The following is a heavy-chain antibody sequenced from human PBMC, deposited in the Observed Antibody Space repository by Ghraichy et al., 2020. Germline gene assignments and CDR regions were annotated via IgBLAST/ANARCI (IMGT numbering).Heavy chain of an antibody. V-gene: IGHV3-53*01. D-gene: IGHD6-19*01. J-gene: IGHJ3*02. CDR2: LYYCAGST. Sequence: LSLPCAVSGLSVNDHYMNWVRQAPGEGLEWVAILYYCAGSTAYAASVKGRFTISRDNSKNTLFLQMNGLRVEDTAVYYCARGQQWLGRPSALDICGRGTLVSVSS. CDR1: GLSVNDHY. CDR3: ARGQQWLGRPSALDI.